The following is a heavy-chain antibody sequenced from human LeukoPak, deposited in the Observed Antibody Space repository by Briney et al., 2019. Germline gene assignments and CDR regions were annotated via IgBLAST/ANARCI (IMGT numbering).Heavy chain of an antibody. D-gene: IGHD4-17*01. V-gene: IGHV3-30*18. Sequence: GGSLRLSCAASGFTFSSYGMHWVRQAPGKGLEWVAVISYDGSNKYYADSVKGRFTISRDNSKNTLYLQMNSLRAEDTAVYYCAKGVRRSTVTTWDYWGQGTLVTVSS. CDR1: GFTFSSYG. CDR2: ISYDGSNK. CDR3: AKGVRRSTVTTWDY. J-gene: IGHJ4*02.